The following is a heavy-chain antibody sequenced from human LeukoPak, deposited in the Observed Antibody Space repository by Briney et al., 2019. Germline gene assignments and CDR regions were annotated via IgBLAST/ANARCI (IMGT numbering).Heavy chain of an antibody. V-gene: IGHV1-2*02. CDR1: GYTFTGYY. CDR3: ARDFAYSSSWLDYFDY. J-gene: IGHJ4*02. Sequence: ASVKVSCKASGYTFTGYYMHWVRQAPGQGLEWMGWINPNSGGTNYAQKFQGRVTMTRDTSISTAYMELSRLRSDDTAVYYCARDFAYSSSWLDYFDYWGQGTLVTVSS. CDR2: INPNSGGT. D-gene: IGHD6-13*01.